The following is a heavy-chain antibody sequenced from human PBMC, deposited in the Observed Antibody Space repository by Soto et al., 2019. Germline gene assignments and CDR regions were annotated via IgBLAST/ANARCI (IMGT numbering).Heavy chain of an antibody. CDR3: AKDSGNGMDV. Sequence: EVQLLESGGGLVQPGGSLRLSCAASGFTFSSYAMSWVSQAPGKGLEWVSAIRSNGGTTYYADSVKGRFTISRDNSKNTVYLQLNSLRAEDTAVYYCAKDSGNGMDVWGQGTTVTVSS. CDR1: GFTFSSYA. V-gene: IGHV3-23*01. J-gene: IGHJ6*02. CDR2: IRSNGGTT. D-gene: IGHD1-26*01.